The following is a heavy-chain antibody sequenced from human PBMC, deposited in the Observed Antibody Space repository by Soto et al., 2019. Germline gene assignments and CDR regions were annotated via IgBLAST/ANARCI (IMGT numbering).Heavy chain of an antibody. Sequence: QLVESGGGVVQPGTSLRLSCVASGFTLSSYGMHWVRQAPGKGLEWVAAISYDGDDQYYGDSVRGRFTISRDNSESTVNLKMKSIRADDTGVYYCAKDRGHIAVAAITGGGDFHIWGRGTMVAVSS. CDR3: AKDRGHIAVAAITGGGDFHI. J-gene: IGHJ3*02. CDR2: ISYDGDDQ. D-gene: IGHD6-19*01. CDR1: GFTLSSYG. V-gene: IGHV3-30*18.